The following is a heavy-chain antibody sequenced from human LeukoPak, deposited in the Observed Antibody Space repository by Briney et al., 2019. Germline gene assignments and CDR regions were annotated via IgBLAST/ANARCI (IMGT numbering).Heavy chain of an antibody. CDR2: ISSGSSAI. Sequence: GSLRLSCEASGFTFTTYSMTWVRPAPGKGLEWVSIISSGSSAIFSADALKGRFTISRDDAKNLLYLDMNSLRAEDTAVYYCARGHTAVTRHFDFWGQGTLVTVSS. J-gene: IGHJ4*02. CDR1: GFTFTTYS. V-gene: IGHV3-21*01. CDR3: ARGHTAVTRHFDF. D-gene: IGHD4-17*01.